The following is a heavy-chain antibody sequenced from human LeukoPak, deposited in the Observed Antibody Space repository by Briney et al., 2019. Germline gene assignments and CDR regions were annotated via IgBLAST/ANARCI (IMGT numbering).Heavy chain of an antibody. D-gene: IGHD6-6*01. CDR2: IYPGDSDT. Sequence: GESLKISCKGSGYGFTSYWIGWVRQMPGKGLEWMGIIYPGDSDTRYSPSFQGQVTISADKSISTAYLQWSSLKASDTAMYYCARRGAARPQGPYWFDPWGQGTLVTVSS. V-gene: IGHV5-51*01. J-gene: IGHJ5*02. CDR3: ARRGAARPQGPYWFDP. CDR1: GYGFTSYW.